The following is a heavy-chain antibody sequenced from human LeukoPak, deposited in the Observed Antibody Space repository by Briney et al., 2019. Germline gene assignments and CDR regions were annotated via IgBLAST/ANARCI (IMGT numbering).Heavy chain of an antibody. D-gene: IGHD1-26*01. CDR3: ARVPGEMGATLAYLDY. Sequence: GGSLRLSCAASGFTFSSYEINWVRQAPGKGLEWGSYISSSGSTIYYAGSVKGRFTISRDNAKNLVYLEMNSLRAEDTAVYYCARVPGEMGATLAYLDYWGQGTLVIVSS. J-gene: IGHJ4*02. CDR2: ISSSGSTI. V-gene: IGHV3-48*03. CDR1: GFTFSSYE.